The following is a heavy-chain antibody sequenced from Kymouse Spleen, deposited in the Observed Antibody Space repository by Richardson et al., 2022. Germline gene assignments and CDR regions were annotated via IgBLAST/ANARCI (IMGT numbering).Heavy chain of an antibody. J-gene: IGHJ6*02. D-gene: IGHD3-10*01. CDR3: ARDLNGSGSYYNPYYYYYGMDV. Sequence: QVQLVESGGGVVQPGRSLRLSCAASGFTFSSYGMHWVRQAPGKGLEWVAVIWYDGSNKYYADSVKGRFTISRDNSKNTLYLQMNSLRAEDTAVYYCARDLNGSGSYYNPYYYYYGMDVWGQGTTVTVSS. V-gene: IGHV3-33*01. CDR1: GFTFSSYG. CDR2: IWYDGSNK.